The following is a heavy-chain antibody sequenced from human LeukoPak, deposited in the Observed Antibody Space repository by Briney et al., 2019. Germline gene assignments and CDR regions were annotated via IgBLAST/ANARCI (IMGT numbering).Heavy chain of an antibody. J-gene: IGHJ4*02. V-gene: IGHV1-2*02. Sequence: ASVKVSCKASGYTFTGYFIHWVRQAPGQGLEWMGCINPENGDTNYAQMFQGRVTMTRDTPITTGFMELSGLRSDDTAVYFCAREDDRSFGAYDCWGQGTLVTVS. CDR2: INPENGDT. CDR1: GYTFTGYF. CDR3: AREDDRSFGAYDC. D-gene: IGHD4-17*01.